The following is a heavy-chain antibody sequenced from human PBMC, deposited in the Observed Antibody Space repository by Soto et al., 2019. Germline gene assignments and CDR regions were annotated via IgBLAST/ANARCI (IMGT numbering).Heavy chain of an antibody. V-gene: IGHV4-30-4*01. D-gene: IGHD6-6*01. CDR2: IYHSGNT. Sequence: KASETLSLTCTVSGGSISSGDYYWSWIRQPPGKGLEWIGYIYHSGNTYYNPSLKSRVTISVDTSKNQFSLKLSSVTAADTAVYYCARERPDGARLDPWGQGTLVTVSS. CDR1: GGSISSGDYY. J-gene: IGHJ5*02. CDR3: ARERPDGARLDP.